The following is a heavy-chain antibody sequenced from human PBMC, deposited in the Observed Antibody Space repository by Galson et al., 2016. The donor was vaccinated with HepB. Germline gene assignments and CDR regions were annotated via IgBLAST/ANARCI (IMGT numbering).Heavy chain of an antibody. CDR3: VNRRDTPGGDSFDY. J-gene: IGHJ4*02. V-gene: IGHV2-5*02. Sequence: PALVKPTQTLTLTCTFSGFSLTTSGVGVGWIRQPPGKALEWLALIYWDDDKRYSPSLTSRLTITKDTSENQVVLTMTNMDPVDTATYYCVNRRDTPGGDSFDYWGQGTLVTVSS. CDR1: GFSLTTSGVG. D-gene: IGHD2-21*01. CDR2: IYWDDDK.